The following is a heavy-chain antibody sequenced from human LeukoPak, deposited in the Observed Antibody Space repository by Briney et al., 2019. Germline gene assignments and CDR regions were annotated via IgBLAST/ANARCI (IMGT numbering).Heavy chain of an antibody. CDR3: ARGAKRYFDWLLGSGGGDY. J-gene: IGHJ4*02. Sequence: PGGSLRLSCAASGFTFSTYIMNWVRQAPGKGLEWVSSISSRSSYIYYADSVKGRFTISRDNAKNSLYLQMNSLRAEDTAVYYCARGAKRYFDWLLGSGGGDYWGQGTLATVSS. V-gene: IGHV3-21*01. CDR1: GFTFSTYI. CDR2: ISSRSSYI. D-gene: IGHD3-9*01.